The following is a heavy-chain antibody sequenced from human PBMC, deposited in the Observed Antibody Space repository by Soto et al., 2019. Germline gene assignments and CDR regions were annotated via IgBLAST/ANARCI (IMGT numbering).Heavy chain of an antibody. Sequence: PSGTLSLTCTVSGGSISSYYWSWIRQPPGKGLEWIGYIYYSGSTNYNPSLKSRVTISVDTSKNQFSLKLSSVTAADTAVYYCARTPSGYSSSWYVSTYYYGMDVWGQETTVTVSS. D-gene: IGHD6-13*01. J-gene: IGHJ6*02. CDR1: GGSISSYY. V-gene: IGHV4-59*01. CDR3: ARTPSGYSSSWYVSTYYYGMDV. CDR2: IYYSGST.